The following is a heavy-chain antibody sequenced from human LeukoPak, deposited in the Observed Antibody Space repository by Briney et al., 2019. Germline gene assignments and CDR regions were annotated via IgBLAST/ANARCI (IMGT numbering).Heavy chain of an antibody. CDR2: IKEDGSEK. Sequence: GGSLRLSCAASGFTFSRYWMSWVRQAPGKGLEWVANIKEDGSEKYYVDSVKGRFTISRDNAKNSLYLQMNSLRAEDTAVYYCARGLFNLVDYWGQGTLVTVSS. V-gene: IGHV3-7*01. J-gene: IGHJ4*02. D-gene: IGHD2-21*01. CDR1: GFTFSRYW. CDR3: ARGLFNLVDY.